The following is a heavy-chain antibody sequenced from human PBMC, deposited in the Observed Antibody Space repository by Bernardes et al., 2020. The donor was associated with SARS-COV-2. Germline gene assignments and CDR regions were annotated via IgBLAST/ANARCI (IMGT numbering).Heavy chain of an antibody. CDR3: TRGVEISGEVVVYYYCLDV. V-gene: IGHV4-39*01. J-gene: IGHJ6*02. D-gene: IGHD3-3*01. CDR2: FFYDAST. Sequence: SETLSLTCAVSGDSVSSASYYWGWIRQPPGSGLEWIGNFFYDASTYYRPSLQSRVTISVEMSKNQFYLKLSSVTAADTAVYYCTRGVEISGEVVVYYYCLDVWGQGTMVTVSS. CDR1: GDSVSSASYY.